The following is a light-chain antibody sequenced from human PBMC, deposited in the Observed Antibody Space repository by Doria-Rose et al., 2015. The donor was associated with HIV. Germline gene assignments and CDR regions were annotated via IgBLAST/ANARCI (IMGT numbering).Light chain of an antibody. Sequence: SPSSLSASVGDRVTLPCRASPSTAYYLNWYQHKPGKAPKLLIYAASGLQSGVPSRFSGSGSGTDFTLTISSLQPEDFASYYCQQIYSTTLTVGGGNKVEIK. V-gene: IGKV1-39*01. CDR2: AAS. CDR3: QQIYSTTLT. J-gene: IGKJ4*02. CDR1: PSTAYY.